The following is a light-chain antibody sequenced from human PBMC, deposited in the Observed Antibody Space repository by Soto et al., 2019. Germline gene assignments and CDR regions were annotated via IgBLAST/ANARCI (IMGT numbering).Light chain of an antibody. CDR1: QSISSW. Sequence: DIQMTQSPSTLSASVGDRVTITCRASQSISSWLAWYQQKPGKAPKLLFYKASSLESGVPSRFRGSGSGTEFTLTISSLQPDDFATYYCQQYNSYPFTFGPGTKVDIK. CDR2: KAS. J-gene: IGKJ3*01. V-gene: IGKV1-5*03. CDR3: QQYNSYPFT.